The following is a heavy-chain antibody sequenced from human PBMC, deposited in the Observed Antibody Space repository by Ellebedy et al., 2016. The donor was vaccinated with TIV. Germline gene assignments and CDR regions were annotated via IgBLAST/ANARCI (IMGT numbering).Heavy chain of an antibody. V-gene: IGHV3-7*04. D-gene: IGHD1/OR15-1a*01. CDR1: GFTFTTFW. Sequence: PGGSLRLSCAASGFTFTTFWMSWVRQAPGKGLEWVGNINKDGSEKCYGDSVKGRFTISRDNAKNSVYLQMNSLRAEDTALYYCARENWYNDYWGQGTLVTVSS. CDR2: INKDGSEK. J-gene: IGHJ4*02. CDR3: ARENWYNDY.